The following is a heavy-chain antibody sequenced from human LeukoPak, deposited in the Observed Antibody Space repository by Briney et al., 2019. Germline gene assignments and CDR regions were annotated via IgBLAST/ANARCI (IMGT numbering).Heavy chain of an antibody. D-gene: IGHD1-26*01. Sequence: GGSLRLSCTASGFTFGDYAMSWVRRAPGKGLEWVGFIRSRPYGATTEYAASVKGRFTISRDDSKSIAFLQMNSLKTEDTAVYYCTSDRVGATSPFDYWGQGTLVTVSS. CDR3: TSDRVGATSPFDY. CDR1: GFTFGDYA. J-gene: IGHJ4*02. CDR2: IRSRPYGATT. V-gene: IGHV3-49*04.